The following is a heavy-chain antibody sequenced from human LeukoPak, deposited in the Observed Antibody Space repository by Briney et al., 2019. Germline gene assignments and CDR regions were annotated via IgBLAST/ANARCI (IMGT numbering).Heavy chain of an antibody. D-gene: IGHD3-10*01. CDR1: GYTFTGYY. V-gene: IGHV1-2*02. J-gene: IGHJ5*02. CDR2: INPNSGGT. Sequence: ASVKVSCNASGYTFTGYYMHWVRQAPGQGLEWMGWINPNSGGTNYAQKFQGRVTMTRDTSISTAYMELSRLRSDDTAVYYCARPADSGSYYNGSWFDPWGQGTLVTVSS. CDR3: ARPADSGSYYNGSWFDP.